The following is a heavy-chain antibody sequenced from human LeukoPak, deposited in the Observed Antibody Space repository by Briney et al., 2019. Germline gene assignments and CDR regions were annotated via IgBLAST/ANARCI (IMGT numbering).Heavy chain of an antibody. Sequence: GGSLRLSCAASGFTFDDYAMHWVRQAPGKGLEWVSLISWDGGSTYYADSVKGRFTISRDNSKNSLYLQMNSLRAEDTALYYRAKGRYGDYGTYFDYWGQGTLVTVSS. CDR1: GFTFDDYA. D-gene: IGHD4-17*01. CDR2: ISWDGGST. V-gene: IGHV3-43D*03. CDR3: AKGRYGDYGTYFDY. J-gene: IGHJ4*02.